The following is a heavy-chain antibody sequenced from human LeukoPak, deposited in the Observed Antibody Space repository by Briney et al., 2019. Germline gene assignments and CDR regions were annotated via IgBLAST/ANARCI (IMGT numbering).Heavy chain of an antibody. D-gene: IGHD3-16*01. CDR3: AREYVDHFDY. Sequence: SETLSLTCTVSGGSFSSGGYYWSWIRQHPGKGLEWIGYIYYSGSTYYNPSLKSRVTISVDTSKNQFSLKLSSVTAADTAVYYCAREYVDHFDYWGQGTLVTVSS. CDR1: GGSFSSGGYY. CDR2: IYYSGST. V-gene: IGHV4-31*03. J-gene: IGHJ4*02.